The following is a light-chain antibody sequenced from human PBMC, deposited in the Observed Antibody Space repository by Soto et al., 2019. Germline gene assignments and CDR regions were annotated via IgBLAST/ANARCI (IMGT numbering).Light chain of an antibody. V-gene: IGKV1-5*03. Sequence: DIQMTQSPSTLSAFVGYRVTITCRASQSNSSWLAWYQQKPGKAPKVLIYEASSLESGVPSRFSGSGSGTEFTLTISSLQPDDFATYYCQQYNSYHVTFGQGTKVDIK. J-gene: IGKJ1*01. CDR2: EAS. CDR1: QSNSSW. CDR3: QQYNSYHVT.